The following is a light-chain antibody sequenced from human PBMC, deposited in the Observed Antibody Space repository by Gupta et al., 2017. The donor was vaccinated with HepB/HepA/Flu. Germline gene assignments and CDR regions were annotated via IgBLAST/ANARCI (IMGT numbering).Light chain of an antibody. Sequence: EIVLTQSPATLSLSPGERATLSCRASQSVNSYLAWYQQKPGQAPRLLIYDASNRATGIPAKFSGNESGTEFTLTIRSLEPEDFAVYYCQQRSYWPLTFSGGTRVEIK. CDR1: QSVNSY. V-gene: IGKV3-11*01. J-gene: IGKJ4*01. CDR3: QQRSYWPLT. CDR2: DAS.